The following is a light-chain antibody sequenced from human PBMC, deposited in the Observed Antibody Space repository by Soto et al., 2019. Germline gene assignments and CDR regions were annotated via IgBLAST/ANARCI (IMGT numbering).Light chain of an antibody. CDR3: AAWDDSLSVL. CDR2: RNN. J-gene: IGLJ2*01. V-gene: IGLV1-47*01. Sequence: QSVLTQPPSASGTPGQRVTISCSGSSSNIGSNYVYWYRQLPGTAPKLLIYRNNQRPSGVPDRFSGSKSGTSASLAISGLRSEDEADYYCAAWDDSLSVLFGGGTKLIVL. CDR1: SSNIGSNY.